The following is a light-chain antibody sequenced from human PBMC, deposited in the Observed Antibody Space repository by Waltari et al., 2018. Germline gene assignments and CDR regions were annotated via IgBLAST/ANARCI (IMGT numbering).Light chain of an antibody. Sequence: QSALTQPASVSGSPGQSITISCTGTSSDIGGYNYVSWYQQLPGRAPKLIIYDVINRPSGVSNRCSGSKSGNTAALPISGLQGEDEADYYCSSYVSSSTLELFGGGTSLAVL. J-gene: IGLJ2*01. CDR1: SSDIGGYNY. CDR3: SSYVSSSTLEL. V-gene: IGLV2-14*03. CDR2: DVI.